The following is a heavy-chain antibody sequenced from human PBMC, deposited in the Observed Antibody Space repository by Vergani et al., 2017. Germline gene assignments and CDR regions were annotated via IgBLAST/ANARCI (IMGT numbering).Heavy chain of an antibody. D-gene: IGHD3-10*01. Sequence: QVQLVESGGGVVQPGRSLRLSCAASGFTFSSYGMHWVRQAPGKGLEWVAVIWYDGSNKYYADSVKGRFTISRDNSKNTLYLQMNSLRAEDTAVYYCARGLVYYYGSGSYQFDYWGQGTLVTVSS. CDR1: GFTFSSYG. CDR2: IWYDGSNK. CDR3: ARGLVYYYGSGSYQFDY. V-gene: IGHV3-33*01. J-gene: IGHJ4*02.